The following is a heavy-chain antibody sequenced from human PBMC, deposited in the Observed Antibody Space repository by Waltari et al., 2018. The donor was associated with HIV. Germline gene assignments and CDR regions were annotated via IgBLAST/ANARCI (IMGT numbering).Heavy chain of an antibody. V-gene: IGHV3-66*02. D-gene: IGHD6-19*01. CDR3: ARDRRGVVAGNYYFDI. CDR1: VFPHTGNF. CDR2: ISSVFNT. Sequence: EVQLGESGGGLVQPGGSLRLSCAVSVFPHTGNFFSGVRQAPGKGLEWGSAISSVFNTYYTESEKGPFTTSRNDSNNTFYLQMNSLGGNDSAVYYCARDRRGVVAGNYYFDIWGRGTLVTVSS. J-gene: IGHJ2*01.